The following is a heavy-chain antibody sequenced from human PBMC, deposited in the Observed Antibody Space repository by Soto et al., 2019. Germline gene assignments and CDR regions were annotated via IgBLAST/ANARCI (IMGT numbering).Heavy chain of an antibody. V-gene: IGHV4-30-2*01. J-gene: IGHJ4*02. Sequence: TLSLTCAVSGGSISSGGYSWSWIRQPPGKGLEWIGYIYHSGSTYYNPSLKSRVTVSVDRSKNQFSLKLSSVTAADTAVYYCARLRVTTVDYWGQGTLVTVSS. D-gene: IGHD4-17*01. CDR3: ARLRVTTVDY. CDR1: GGSISSGGYS. CDR2: IYHSGST.